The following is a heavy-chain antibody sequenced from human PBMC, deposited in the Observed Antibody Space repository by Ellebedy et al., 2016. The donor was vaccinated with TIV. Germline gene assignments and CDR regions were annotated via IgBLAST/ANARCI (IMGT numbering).Heavy chain of an antibody. CDR1: GYTFTSYY. D-gene: IGHD1-26*01. Sequence: AASVKVSCKASGYTFTSYYMHWVRQAPGQGLEWMGIINPSGGSTSYAQKFQGRVTMTRDTSTSTVYMELSSLRSEDTAVYYCATDPPPAKTSGSYLNYWGQGTLVTVSS. J-gene: IGHJ4*02. V-gene: IGHV1-46*01. CDR2: INPSGGST. CDR3: ATDPPPAKTSGSYLNY.